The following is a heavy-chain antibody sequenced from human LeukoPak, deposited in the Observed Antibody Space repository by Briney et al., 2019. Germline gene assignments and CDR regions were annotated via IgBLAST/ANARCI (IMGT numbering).Heavy chain of an antibody. CDR1: GGSISSYY. CDR2: IYYSGST. J-gene: IGHJ4*02. D-gene: IGHD6-19*01. CDR3: ARSIAVAESGFDY. V-gene: IGHV4-59*01. Sequence: SETLSLTCTVSGGSISSYYWSWLRQPPGKGLEWIGYIYYSGSTNYNPSLKSRVTISVDTSKNQFSLKLSSVTAADTAVYYCARSIAVAESGFDYWGQGTLVTVSS.